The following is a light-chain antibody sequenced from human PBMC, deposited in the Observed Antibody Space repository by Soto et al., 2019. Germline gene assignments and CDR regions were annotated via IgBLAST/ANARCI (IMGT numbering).Light chain of an antibody. CDR2: DVS. Sequence: QAVVTQPASVSGSPGQSITISCTGTSSDVGGYNYVSWYQQHPGKAPKLMIPDVSNRPSGVSYRFSGSKSGNTASLTISGLQAEDEADYYCASYTSSSTYVFGTGTKLPS. J-gene: IGLJ1*01. CDR1: SSDVGGYNY. V-gene: IGLV2-14*03. CDR3: ASYTSSSTYV.